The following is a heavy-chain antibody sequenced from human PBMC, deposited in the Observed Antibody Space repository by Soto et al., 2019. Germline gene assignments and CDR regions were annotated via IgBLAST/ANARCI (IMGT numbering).Heavy chain of an antibody. V-gene: IGHV6-1*01. J-gene: IGHJ5*01. CDR1: GDSVSTNSAT. D-gene: IGHD2-8*01. CDR2: TYYRSNWYT. CDR3: ARLIGNSWLDS. Sequence: SQTLSLTFAISGDSVSTNSATWHWIRQSPSRGLEWLGRTYYRSNWYTDYAVSVKGRITISPDTSNNQLSLQLNSVTPDDTAVYYCARLIGNSWLDSWGQGTLVT.